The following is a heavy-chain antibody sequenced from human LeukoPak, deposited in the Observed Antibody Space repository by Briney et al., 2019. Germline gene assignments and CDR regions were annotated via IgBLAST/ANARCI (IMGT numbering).Heavy chain of an antibody. CDR3: TREAPKYSYGWIEDY. D-gene: IGHD5-18*01. J-gene: IGHJ4*02. Sequence: GGSPRLSCTASGFTFGDYAMSWVRQAPGKGLEWVGFIRSKAYGGTTEYAASVKGRFTISRDDSKSIAYLQMNSLKTEDTAVYYCTREAPKYSYGWIEDYWGQGTLVTVSS. CDR1: GFTFGDYA. V-gene: IGHV3-49*04. CDR2: IRSKAYGGTT.